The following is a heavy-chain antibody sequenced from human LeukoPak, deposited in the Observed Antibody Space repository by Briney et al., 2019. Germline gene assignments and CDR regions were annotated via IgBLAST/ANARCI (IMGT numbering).Heavy chain of an antibody. V-gene: IGHV3-33*01. Sequence: SCKVSGYTLTELSMHWVRQAPGKGLEWVAVIWYDGSNKEYADSVKGRFTISRDNSKNTLYLEMNSLRAEDTAVYYCARENGHLDYWGQGTLVTVSS. CDR3: ARENGHLDY. D-gene: IGHD2-8*01. J-gene: IGHJ4*02. CDR2: IWYDGSNK. CDR1: GYTLTELS.